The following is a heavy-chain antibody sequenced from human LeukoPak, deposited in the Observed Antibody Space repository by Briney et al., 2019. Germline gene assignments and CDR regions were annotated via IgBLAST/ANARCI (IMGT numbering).Heavy chain of an antibody. CDR3: ARALSRGYSGYDYGLGY. CDR1: GYTFTSYG. V-gene: IGHV1-18*01. D-gene: IGHD5-12*01. CDR2: ISASNGNT. J-gene: IGHJ4*02. Sequence: ASVKVSCKASGYTFTSYGISWVRQAPGQGLEWMGWISASNGNTNYAQKLQGRVTMTTETSTSTAYMELRSLRSDDTAVYYCARALSRGYSGYDYGLGYWGQGTLVTVSS.